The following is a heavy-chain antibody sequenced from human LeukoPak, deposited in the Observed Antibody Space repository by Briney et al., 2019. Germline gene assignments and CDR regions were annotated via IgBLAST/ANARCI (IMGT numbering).Heavy chain of an antibody. Sequence: ASVKVSCKASGGTFSSYAISWVRQAPGQGLEWMGGIIPIFGTANYAQKFQGRVTITADKSTSTAYMELSSLGSEDTAVYYCARELGRIAAAGTCRCAFDIWGQGTMVTVSS. D-gene: IGHD6-13*01. V-gene: IGHV1-69*06. J-gene: IGHJ3*02. CDR3: ARELGRIAAAGTCRCAFDI. CDR2: IIPIFGTA. CDR1: GGTFSSYA.